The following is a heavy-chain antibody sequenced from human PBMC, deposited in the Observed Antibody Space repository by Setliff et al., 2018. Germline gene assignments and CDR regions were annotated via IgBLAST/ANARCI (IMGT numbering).Heavy chain of an antibody. Sequence: SETLSLTCTVSGGSISSGDYYWSWIRQPPGKGLEWIGYIYYSGSTYYNPSLKSRVTISVDTSKNQFSLKLSAVTAADTAVYYCAREYDSSGYYVGYWGQGTLVTVSS. CDR1: GGSISSGDYY. V-gene: IGHV4-30-4*08. CDR2: IYYSGST. J-gene: IGHJ4*02. D-gene: IGHD3-22*01. CDR3: AREYDSSGYYVGY.